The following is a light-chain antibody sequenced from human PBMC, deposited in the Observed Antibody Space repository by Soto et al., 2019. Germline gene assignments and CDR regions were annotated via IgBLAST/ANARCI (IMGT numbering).Light chain of an antibody. J-gene: IGLJ3*02. CDR2: EAS. Sequence: QSVLTQPAAVSGAPGQAVTISCTGTNSDVGSHNVVSWYQQYPGKAPKLLIYEASKRPSGLSHRFSGSKSGNTASLTISGLQAEDEADYYCCSLTNGATWVFGGGTKLTVL. V-gene: IGLV2-23*01. CDR1: NSDVGSHNV. CDR3: CSLTNGATWV.